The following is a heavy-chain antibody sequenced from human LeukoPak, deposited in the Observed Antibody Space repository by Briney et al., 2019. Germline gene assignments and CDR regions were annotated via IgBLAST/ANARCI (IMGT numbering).Heavy chain of an antibody. V-gene: IGHV1-2*02. CDR2: INPNRGGT. J-gene: IGHJ6*02. CDR3: ARSEASRMVRGVIITSDTFYYYYGMDV. CDR1: GYTFTGYY. Sequence: ASVKVSCKASGYTFTGYYMYWGRQAPGQGLEWMGWINPNRGGTNYAQKFQGRVTMTRDTSISTAYMELSRLRSDDTAVYYCARSEASRMVRGVIITSDTFYYYYGMDVWGQGTTVTVSS. D-gene: IGHD3-10*01.